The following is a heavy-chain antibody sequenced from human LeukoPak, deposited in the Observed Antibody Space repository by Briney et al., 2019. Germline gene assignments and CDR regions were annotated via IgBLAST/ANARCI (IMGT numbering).Heavy chain of an antibody. J-gene: IGHJ6*02. CDR2: INHSGST. D-gene: IGHD2-15*01. CDR3: ARGPRMTRTYYYYYGRDV. V-gene: IGHV4-34*01. Sequence: SETLSLTCAVYGGSFSGYYWSWIRQPPGKGLEWIGEINHSGSTNYNPSLKSRVTISVDTSKNQFSLKLSSVTAADTAVYYCARGPRMTRTYYYYYGRDVWGQGTTVTVSS. CDR1: GGSFSGYY.